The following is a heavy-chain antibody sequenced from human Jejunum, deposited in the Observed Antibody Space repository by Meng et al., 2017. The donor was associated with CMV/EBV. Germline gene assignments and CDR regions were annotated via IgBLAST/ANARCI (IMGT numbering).Heavy chain of an antibody. CDR2: ISGSGGST. J-gene: IGHJ4*02. Sequence: SGFTLSSHAMGWVGQAPGKGLEWVSAISGSGGSTYYADSVKGRFTISRDNSKNTLYLQMNSLRAEDTAVYYCAKLGIAAAGTVDYWGQGTLVTVSS. CDR1: GFTLSSHA. V-gene: IGHV3-23*01. D-gene: IGHD6-13*01. CDR3: AKLGIAAAGTVDY.